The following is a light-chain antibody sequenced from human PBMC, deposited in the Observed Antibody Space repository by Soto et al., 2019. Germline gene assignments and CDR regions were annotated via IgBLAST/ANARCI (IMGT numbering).Light chain of an antibody. V-gene: IGLV2-8*01. CDR2: EVS. CDR1: SSDVGGYNF. Sequence: QSVLTQPPSASGSPGQSVTISCTGTSSDVGGYNFVSWYQQHPGKAPKLMIYEVSERPSGVPDRFSGSKSGNTASLTVSGLQAEEEADYYCSSYAGSNIVVFGGGTKVT. J-gene: IGLJ2*01. CDR3: SSYAGSNIVV.